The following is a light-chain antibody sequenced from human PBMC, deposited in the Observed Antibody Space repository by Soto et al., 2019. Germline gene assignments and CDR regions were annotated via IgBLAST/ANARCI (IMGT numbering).Light chain of an antibody. CDR1: SGHSSYA. V-gene: IGLV4-69*01. J-gene: IGLJ3*02. CDR2: LNSDGSH. Sequence: QPVLTQSPSASASLGASVKLTCTLSSGHSSYAIAWHQQQPEKGPRYLMKLNSDGSHSKGDGIPDRFSGSSSGAERYLTISSLQAEDEADYSCQTWGTGIHGNWVFGGGTKLTVL. CDR3: QTWGTGIHGNWV.